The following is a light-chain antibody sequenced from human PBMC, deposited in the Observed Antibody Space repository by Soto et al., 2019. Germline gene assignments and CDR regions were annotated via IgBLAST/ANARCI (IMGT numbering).Light chain of an antibody. CDR1: SSDVGGYNY. CDR3: ISYTSSSTLV. J-gene: IGLJ7*01. Sequence: QSVLTQPASVSGSPGQSITISCTGTSSDVGGYNYVSWYQHHPGKAPKVIIYEVSNRPSGVSSRFSGSKSGNTASLTISGLQAEDEADYFCISYTSSSTLVFGGGTQLTVL. CDR2: EVS. V-gene: IGLV2-14*01.